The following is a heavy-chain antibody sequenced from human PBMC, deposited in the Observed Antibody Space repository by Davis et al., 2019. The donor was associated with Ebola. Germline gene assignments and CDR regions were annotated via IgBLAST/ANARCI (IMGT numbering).Heavy chain of an antibody. Sequence: GGSLRLSCAASGFTFSNYAMTWFRQAPGEGLEWVSSICGSTGSTYYADSVRGRFTVSRDNSKNMLFLQLTSLRDGDTAVYYCAKETAAIPTRTDYWGQGALVTVSS. CDR2: ICGSTGST. CDR3: AKETAAIPTRTDY. J-gene: IGHJ4*02. CDR1: GFTFSNYA. D-gene: IGHD1-1*01. V-gene: IGHV3-23*01.